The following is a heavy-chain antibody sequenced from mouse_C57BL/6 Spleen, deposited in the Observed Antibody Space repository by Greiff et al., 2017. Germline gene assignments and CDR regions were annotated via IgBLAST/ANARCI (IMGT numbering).Heavy chain of an antibody. J-gene: IGHJ4*01. D-gene: IGHD1-1*01. Sequence: VQLQQSVAELVRPGASVKLSCTASGFNIKNTYMHWVKQRPEQGLEWIGRIDPANGNTKYAPKFQGKATITADTSSNTAYLQLSSLTSEDTAIYYCALDYYGSSYGYYAMDYWGQGTSVTVSS. CDR1: GFNIKNTY. CDR3: ALDYYGSSYGYYAMDY. CDR2: IDPANGNT. V-gene: IGHV14-3*01.